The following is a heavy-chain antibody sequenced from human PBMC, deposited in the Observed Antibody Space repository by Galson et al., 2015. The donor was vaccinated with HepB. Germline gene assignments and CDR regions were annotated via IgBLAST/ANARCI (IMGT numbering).Heavy chain of an antibody. CDR1: GYTFTSYD. CDR2: MNPNSGNT. V-gene: IGHV1-8*01. CDR3: ARGDGNYYDSSGYSVKLGDY. Sequence: SVKVSCKASGYTFTSYDINWVRQATGQGLEWMGWMNPNSGNTGYAQKFQGRVTITRNTSISTAYMELSSLRSEDTAVYYCARGDGNYYDSSGYSVKLGDYWGQGTLVTVSS. D-gene: IGHD3-22*01. J-gene: IGHJ4*02.